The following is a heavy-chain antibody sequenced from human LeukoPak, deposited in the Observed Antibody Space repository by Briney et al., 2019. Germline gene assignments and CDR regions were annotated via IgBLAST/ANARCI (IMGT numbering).Heavy chain of an antibody. J-gene: IGHJ4*02. CDR1: GFTFSSYW. V-gene: IGHV3-7*01. CDR3: ARDRPSGSYDY. CDR2: IEEDGSQK. Sequence: GGSLRLSCAASGFTFSSYWMSWVRQAPGKGLEWVANIEEDGSQKNYVDSEKGRFTISRDNAKKSLYLQMISLRAEDTAVYYCARDRPSGSYDYWGQGALVTVSS. D-gene: IGHD1-26*01.